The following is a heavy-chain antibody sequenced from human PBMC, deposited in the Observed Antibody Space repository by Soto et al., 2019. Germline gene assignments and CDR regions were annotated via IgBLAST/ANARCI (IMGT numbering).Heavy chain of an antibody. CDR2: IYYSGST. V-gene: IGHV4-31*02. CDR3: ARSGREDGRPYYYYGMDV. CDR1: GGSISSGGYY. J-gene: IGHJ6*02. D-gene: IGHD3-10*01. Sequence: LCGGSISSGGYYLSWIRQHPGKGLEWIGYIYYSGSTYYNPSLKSRVTISVDTSKNQFSLKLSSVTAADTAVYYCARSGREDGRPYYYYGMDVWGQGTTVTVSS.